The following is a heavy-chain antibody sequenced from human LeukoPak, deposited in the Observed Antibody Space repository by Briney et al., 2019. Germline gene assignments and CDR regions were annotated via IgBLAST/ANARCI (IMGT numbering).Heavy chain of an antibody. CDR3: ARTTAGY. Sequence: GGSLRLSCAASGITFSFYGMSWVRQAPGKGLEWVATIKPDGNDKYYVDSVKGRFTISRDNAKNSLYLQMDSLRVEDTAVYYCARTTAGYWGQGTLVTVSS. J-gene: IGHJ4*02. CDR1: GITFSFYG. D-gene: IGHD1-1*01. CDR2: IKPDGNDK. V-gene: IGHV3-7*01.